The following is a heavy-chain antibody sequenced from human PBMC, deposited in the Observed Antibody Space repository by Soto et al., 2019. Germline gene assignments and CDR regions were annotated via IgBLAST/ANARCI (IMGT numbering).Heavy chain of an antibody. D-gene: IGHD2-2*01. Sequence: GSLRLSCAASGFTFSTYIMNWVRQAPGKGLEWVSYISSSSSAIYYADSVKGRFTISRDNAKNSLYLQMNSLRDEDTAVYFCARSYCSSTGCPPGGYWGQGTQVTVSS. J-gene: IGHJ4*02. CDR1: GFTFSTYI. CDR2: ISSSSSAI. V-gene: IGHV3-48*02. CDR3: ARSYCSSTGCPPGGY.